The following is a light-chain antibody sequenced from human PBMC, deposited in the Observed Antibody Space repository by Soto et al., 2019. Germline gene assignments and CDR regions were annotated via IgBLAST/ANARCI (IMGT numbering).Light chain of an antibody. CDR1: QSLEHRGGNTY. V-gene: IGKV2-30*02. Sequence: DVVMTQSPLSLPVTLGQPASISCRSSQSLEHRGGNTYLNWFQQRTGQTPRRLVYKVSNRDSGVTDRFSGSVSGTDFSLQISRVESEDGGVYYCMQGTYWPPYTFGQGTKLEIK. J-gene: IGKJ2*01. CDR2: KVS. CDR3: MQGTYWPPYT.